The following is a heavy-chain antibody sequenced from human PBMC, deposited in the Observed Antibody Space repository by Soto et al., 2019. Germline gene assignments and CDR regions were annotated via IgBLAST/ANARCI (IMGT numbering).Heavy chain of an antibody. V-gene: IGHV4-61*01. CDR3: AKRAPNYGDNSYYFDH. D-gene: IGHD4-17*01. J-gene: IGHJ4*02. CDR2: IYYSGRT. CDR1: GASVSSASYY. Sequence: SETLSLTCTVSGASVSSASYYWSWIRQPPGKGLEWIGYIYYSGRTDYNPSLKSRVTISLDTFKNQFSLKLSSVTAADTAVYYCAKRAPNYGDNSYYFDHWGQGTLVTVSS.